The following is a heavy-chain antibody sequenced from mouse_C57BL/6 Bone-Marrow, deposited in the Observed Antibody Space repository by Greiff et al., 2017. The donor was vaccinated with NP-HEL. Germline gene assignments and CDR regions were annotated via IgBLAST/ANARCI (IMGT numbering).Heavy chain of an antibody. Sequence: EVKVVESEGGLVQPGSSMKLSCTASGFTFSDYYMAWVRQVPEKGLEWVANINYDGSSTYYLDSLKSRFIISIDNAKNILYLQMSSLKYEDTAKYYCTIRHYAMDYWGQGTSVTVSS. V-gene: IGHV5-16*02. CDR3: TIRHYAMDY. CDR2: INYDGSST. J-gene: IGHJ4*01. CDR1: GFTFSDYY.